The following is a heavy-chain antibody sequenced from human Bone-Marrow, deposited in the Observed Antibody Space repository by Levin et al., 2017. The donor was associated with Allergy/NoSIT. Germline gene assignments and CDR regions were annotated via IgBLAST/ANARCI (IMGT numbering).Heavy chain of an antibody. CDR1: GYTFTGYY. CDR3: ARDEHCSGGSCQGGRNWYFDR. V-gene: IGHV1-2*06. CDR2: INPNSGGT. Sequence: ASVKVSCKASGYTFTGYYMHWVRQAPGQGLEWMGRINPNSGGTNYAQKFQGRVTMTRDTSISTAYMELSRLRSDDTAVYYCARDEHCSGGSCQGGRNWYFDRWGRGTLVTVSS. J-gene: IGHJ2*01. D-gene: IGHD2-15*01.